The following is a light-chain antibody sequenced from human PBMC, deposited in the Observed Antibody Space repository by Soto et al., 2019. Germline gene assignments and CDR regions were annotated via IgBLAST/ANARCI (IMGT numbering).Light chain of an antibody. CDR3: SSYADTYTFV. V-gene: IGLV2-11*01. Sequence: QSALTQPRSVSGSPGQSVTISCTGTSSDVGGYNYVSWYQHHPGKAPKLVIYDVNRRPSGVPDRFSGSKSGNTASLTISGLQAEDEADYYCSSYADTYTFVFGTGTKVTVL. CDR2: DVN. CDR1: SSDVGGYNY. J-gene: IGLJ1*01.